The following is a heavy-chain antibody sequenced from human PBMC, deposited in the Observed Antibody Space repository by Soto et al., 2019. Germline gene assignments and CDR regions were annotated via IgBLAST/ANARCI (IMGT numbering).Heavy chain of an antibody. CDR3: ARSLSTIGARPDY. J-gene: IGHJ4*02. Sequence: QVQLVQSGAEVTKPGASVEVSCKASGYTFTGYYLHWVRPAPGQGLEWMGWITPNSGGTHYAQKFQGRLTMTRDTSISTAYMELSRLSSDETDVYYCARSLSTIGARPDYWGQGTLVTVSS. CDR2: ITPNSGGT. V-gene: IGHV1-2*02. CDR1: GYTFTGYY. D-gene: IGHD6-6*01.